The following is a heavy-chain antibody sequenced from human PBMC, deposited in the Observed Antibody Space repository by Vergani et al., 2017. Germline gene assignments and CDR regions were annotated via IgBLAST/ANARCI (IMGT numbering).Heavy chain of an antibody. J-gene: IGHJ5*02. V-gene: IGHV4-34*01. CDR2: INHSGST. Sequence: QVQLQQWGAGLLKPSETLSLTCAVYGGSFSGYYWSWIRQPPGKGLEWIGEINHSGSTNYNPSLKSRVTISVDTSKTQFSLKLSSVTAADTAVYYCARDHCSSTSCYPSWFDPWGQGTLVTVSS. CDR1: GGSFSGYY. D-gene: IGHD2-2*01. CDR3: ARDHCSSTSCYPSWFDP.